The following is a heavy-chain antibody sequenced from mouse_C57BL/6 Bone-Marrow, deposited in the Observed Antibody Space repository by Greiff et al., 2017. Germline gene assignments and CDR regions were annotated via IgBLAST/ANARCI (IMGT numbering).Heavy chain of an antibody. D-gene: IGHD2-4*01. CDR3: ARRKGDYGGAWFAY. CDR1: GYTFTSYW. Sequence: QVHVKQPGAELVKPGASVKLSCKASGYTFTSYWMHWVKQRPGRGLEWIGRIDPKSGGTKYNEKFKSKVTLTVDKPSSTAYMQLSSLTSEDSAVYYCARRKGDYGGAWFAYWGQGTLVTVSA. CDR2: IDPKSGGT. V-gene: IGHV1-72*01. J-gene: IGHJ3*01.